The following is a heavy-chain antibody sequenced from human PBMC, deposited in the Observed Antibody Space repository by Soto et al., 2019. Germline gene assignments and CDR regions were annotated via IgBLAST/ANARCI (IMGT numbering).Heavy chain of an antibody. CDR1: GVSISGYQ. J-gene: IGHJ4*02. D-gene: IGHD2-15*01. CDR2: IYYSGNT. Sequence: ASETLSRTWTVSGVSISGYQWSWIRQPPGNGAEWIGYIYYSGNTKYNPSIKSRVTISVDMSKNQLSLKLSSVTAAYTSVYYFVRVDAALSGLYSHYWGQGILVTVSS. V-gene: IGHV4-59*01. CDR3: VRVDAALSGLYSHY.